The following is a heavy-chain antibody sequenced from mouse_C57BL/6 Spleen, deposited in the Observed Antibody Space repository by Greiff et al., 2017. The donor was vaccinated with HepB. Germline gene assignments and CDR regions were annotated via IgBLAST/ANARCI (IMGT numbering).Heavy chain of an antibody. CDR2: IYPRDGST. V-gene: IGHV1-85*01. J-gene: IGHJ1*03. Sequence: QVQLQQSGPELVKPGASVKLSCKASGYTFTSYDINWVKQRPGQGLEWIGWIYPRDGSTKYNEKFKGKATLTGDTSSSTADMELHSLTSEDSAVYFCAKLYYGSSYGYFDVWGTGTTVTVSS. CDR3: AKLYYGSSYGYFDV. D-gene: IGHD1-1*01. CDR1: GYTFTSYD.